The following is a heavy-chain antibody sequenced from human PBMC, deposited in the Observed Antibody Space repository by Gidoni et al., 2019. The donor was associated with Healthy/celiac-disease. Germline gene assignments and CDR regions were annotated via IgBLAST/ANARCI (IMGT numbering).Heavy chain of an antibody. J-gene: IGHJ5*02. Sequence: QLQLQESGSGLVKPSQTLSLTCAVSGGSISSGGYSWSWIRQPPGKGLEWIGSIYHSGSTYYNPSLKSRVTISVDRSKNQFSLKLSSVTAADTAVYYCARELVYCSGGSCYVAFDPWGQGTLVTVSS. CDR1: GGSISSGGYS. CDR2: IYHSGST. CDR3: ARELVYCSGGSCYVAFDP. D-gene: IGHD2-15*01. V-gene: IGHV4-30-2*01.